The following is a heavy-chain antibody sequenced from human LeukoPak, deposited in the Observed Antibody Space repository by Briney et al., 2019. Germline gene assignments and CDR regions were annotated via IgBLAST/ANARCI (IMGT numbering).Heavy chain of an antibody. V-gene: IGHV1-8*03. CDR3: ARAPHGIAAAGTGFDY. CDR1: GYTFASYD. Sequence: ASVKVSCKASGYTFASYDINWVRQATGQGLEWMGWMNPNSGNTGYAQKFQGRVTITRNTSISTAYMELSSLRSEDTAVYYCARAPHGIAAAGTGFDYWGQGTLVTVSS. J-gene: IGHJ4*02. CDR2: MNPNSGNT. D-gene: IGHD6-13*01.